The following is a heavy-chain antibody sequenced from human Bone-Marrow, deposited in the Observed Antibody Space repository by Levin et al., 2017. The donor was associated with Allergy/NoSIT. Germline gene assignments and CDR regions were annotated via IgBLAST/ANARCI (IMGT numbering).Heavy chain of an antibody. CDR1: GFTFDGSA. J-gene: IGHJ5*02. D-gene: IGHD3-16*01. CDR2: IRSKVNNYAT. CDR3: AKDSGLIQGWFDP. V-gene: IGHV3-73*01. Sequence: LSLPCAASGFTFDGSAMHWVRQASGKGLEWVARIRSKVNNYATVYAESVRGRFTNSRENFRNTAYLQLNTLRVEDTAVYYCAKDSGLIQGWFDPWGQGTLVTVTS.